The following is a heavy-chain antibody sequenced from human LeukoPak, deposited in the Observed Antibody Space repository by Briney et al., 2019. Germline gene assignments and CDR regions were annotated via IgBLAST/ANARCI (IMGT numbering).Heavy chain of an antibody. CDR1: GFTLSDYY. Sequence: GGSLRLSCAASGFTLSDYYMRWIRPAPGKGLEWVSYISSSGSTIYYADSVKGRFTISRDNAKNSLYVQMNSLRAEDTAVYYCARGRGGGLQQLVLIPSYYYMDVWGKGTTVTVSS. CDR3: ARGRGGGLQQLVLIPSYYYMDV. CDR2: ISSSGSTI. J-gene: IGHJ6*03. D-gene: IGHD6-13*01. V-gene: IGHV3-11*04.